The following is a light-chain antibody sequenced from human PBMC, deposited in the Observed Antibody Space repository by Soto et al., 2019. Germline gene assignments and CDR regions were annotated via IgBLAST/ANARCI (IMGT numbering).Light chain of an antibody. CDR3: QQYNNSHLT. V-gene: IGKV3-15*01. J-gene: IGKJ4*01. CDR2: AAS. Sequence: EIVMTQSPATLSVSPGDRATLSCRASQSVSSNLAWYQQKPGQPPRLLSYAASTRTTGIPARFSGSGSGTEFTLTIRSLQSEDFAVYYCQQYNNSHLTFGGGTKLELK. CDR1: QSVSSN.